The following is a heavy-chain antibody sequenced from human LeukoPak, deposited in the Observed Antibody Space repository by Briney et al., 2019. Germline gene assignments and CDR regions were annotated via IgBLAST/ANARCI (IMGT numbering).Heavy chain of an antibody. CDR3: AGCRDGYNPPFDYYYYMDV. CDR2: MNPNSGNT. D-gene: IGHD5-24*01. V-gene: IGHV1-8*03. J-gene: IGHJ6*03. CDR1: GYTFTSYD. Sequence: ASVKVSCKASGYTFTSYDINWVRQATGQGLEWMGWMNPNSGNTGYAQKFQGRVTITRNTSISTAYMELSSLRSEDTAVYYCAGCRDGYNPPFDYYYYMDVWGKGTTVTISS.